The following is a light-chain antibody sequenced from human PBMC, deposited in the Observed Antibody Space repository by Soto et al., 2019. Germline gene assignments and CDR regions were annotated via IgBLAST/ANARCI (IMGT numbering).Light chain of an antibody. CDR3: ASYAGTRLFV. V-gene: IGLV2-8*01. CDR1: SSDVGFYNF. CDR2: EVT. J-gene: IGLJ1*01. Sequence: QSVLTQPPSASGSPGQSLTTSCTGTSSDVGFYNFVSWYQQRPGKAPKLVIYEVTKRPSGVPDRFSGSKSGGTASLTVSGLQADDEADYYCASYAGTRLFVFGSGTKVTVL.